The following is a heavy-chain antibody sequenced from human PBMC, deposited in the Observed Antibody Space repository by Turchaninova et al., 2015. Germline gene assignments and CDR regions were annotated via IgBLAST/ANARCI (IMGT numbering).Heavy chain of an antibody. D-gene: IGHD6-6*01. Sequence: QVHLVESGGGVVRPGRSLRLSCAASGFTFSTYAMHWVRPAPGKGLEWVAVITYDARNTTYADAGRVRFSICRDKSTNNLYLRMISLRAVDTAVYYCAGGDSSSFGYYYYGMDVWGQGTTVTVSS. CDR1: GFTFSTYA. CDR3: AGGDSSSFGYYYYGMDV. J-gene: IGHJ6*02. CDR2: ITYDARNT. V-gene: IGHV3-30*04.